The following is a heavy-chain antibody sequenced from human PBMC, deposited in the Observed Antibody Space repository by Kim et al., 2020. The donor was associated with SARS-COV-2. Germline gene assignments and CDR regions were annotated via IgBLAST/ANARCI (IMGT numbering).Heavy chain of an antibody. V-gene: IGHV4-59*01. CDR2: IYYSGST. CDR1: GGSISSYY. D-gene: IGHD1-26*01. J-gene: IGHJ5*02. Sequence: SETLSLTCTVSGGSISSYYWSWIRQPPGKGLEWIGYIYYSGSTNYNPSLKSRVTISVDTSKNQFSLKLSSVTAADTAVYYCARDHYLGGFDPWGQGTLVTVSS. CDR3: ARDHYLGGFDP.